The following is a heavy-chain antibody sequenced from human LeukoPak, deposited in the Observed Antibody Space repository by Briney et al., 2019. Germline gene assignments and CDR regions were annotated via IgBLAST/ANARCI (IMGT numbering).Heavy chain of an antibody. CDR3: FLRGYSGYDIDY. CDR1: GYTFTGYY. J-gene: IGHJ4*02. D-gene: IGHD5-12*01. V-gene: IGHV1-2*02. CDR2: INPNSGGT. Sequence: AAVNVSCKASGYTFTGYYVHWVRQAPGQGLEWMGWINPNSGGTNYAQKFQGRVTMTRDTSISTAYMELSSLRSEDTAVYYCFLRGYSGYDIDYWGQGTLVTVSS.